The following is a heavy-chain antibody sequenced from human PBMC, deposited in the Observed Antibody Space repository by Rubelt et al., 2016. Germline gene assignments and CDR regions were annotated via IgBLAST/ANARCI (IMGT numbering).Heavy chain of an antibody. Sequence: QVHLVQSGVEVKRPGASVKVSCKASGYTFRNYGISWVRQAPGQGLEWMGWISGYNGNTYYVHGLQDRGTMTAEPATSTGDMGLRSLRAEDTAVYYCARGRGSGGDALDIGGQGTMVTVSS. CDR3: ARGRGSGGDALDI. CDR2: ISGYNGNT. CDR1: GYTFRNYG. D-gene: IGHD1-26*01. J-gene: IGHJ3*02. V-gene: IGHV1-18*01.